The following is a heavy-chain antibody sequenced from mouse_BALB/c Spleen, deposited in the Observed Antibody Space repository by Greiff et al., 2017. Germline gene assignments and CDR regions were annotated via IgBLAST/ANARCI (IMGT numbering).Heavy chain of an antibody. CDR2: SRNKANDYTT. CDR1: GFTFSDFY. CDR3: ADVRSNPYAMDY. D-gene: IGHD2-5*01. V-gene: IGHV7-1*02. J-gene: IGHJ4*01. Sequence: EVNVVESGGGLVQPGGSLRLSCATSGFTFSDFYMEWVRQPPGKRLEWIAASRNKANDYTTEYSASVKGRFIVSRDTSQSILYLQMNALRAEDTAIYYGADVRSNPYAMDYWGQGTSVTVSS.